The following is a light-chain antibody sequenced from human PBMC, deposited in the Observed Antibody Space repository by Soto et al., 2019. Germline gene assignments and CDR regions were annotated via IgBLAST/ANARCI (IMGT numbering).Light chain of an antibody. CDR3: SSYTGSSTVL. CDR1: SSDVGGYNY. Sequence: QSVLTQPASVSGSPGQSITISCPGTSSDVGGYNYVSWYQQHPGKAPKLMIYEVSYRPSGVSSRFSGSKSGNTASLTISGLQAEDEADYYCSSYTGSSTVLFGTGTKLTVL. V-gene: IGLV2-14*01. J-gene: IGLJ1*01. CDR2: EVS.